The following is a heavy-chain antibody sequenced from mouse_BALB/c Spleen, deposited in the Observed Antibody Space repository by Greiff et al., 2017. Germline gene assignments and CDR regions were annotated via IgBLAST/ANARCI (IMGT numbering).Heavy chain of an antibody. CDR3: ARDGGITTGGFDY. Sequence: EVKLVESGGGLVQPGGSRKLSCAASGFTFSDYGMAWVRQAPGKGPEWVAFISNLAYSIYYADTVTGRFTISRENAKNTLYLEMSSLRSEDTAMYYCARDGGITTGGFDYWGQGTTLTVSS. CDR2: ISNLAYSI. D-gene: IGHD2-4*01. J-gene: IGHJ2*01. CDR1: GFTFSDYG. V-gene: IGHV5-15*02.